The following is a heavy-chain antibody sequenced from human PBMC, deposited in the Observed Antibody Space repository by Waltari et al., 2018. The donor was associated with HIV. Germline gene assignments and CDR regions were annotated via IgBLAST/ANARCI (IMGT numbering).Heavy chain of an antibody. Sequence: QVQLVQSGAEVKKPGASVKVSCKASGYTFTSYDINWVRQATGQGLEWMGWMNPNSGNTGYAQKFQGRVTMTRNTSISTAYMELSSLRSEDTAVYYCARGPGYDFWSGYYHYYYGMDVWGQGTTVTVSS. CDR2: MNPNSGNT. CDR1: GYTFTSYD. J-gene: IGHJ6*02. V-gene: IGHV1-8*01. D-gene: IGHD3-3*01. CDR3: ARGPGYDFWSGYYHYYYGMDV.